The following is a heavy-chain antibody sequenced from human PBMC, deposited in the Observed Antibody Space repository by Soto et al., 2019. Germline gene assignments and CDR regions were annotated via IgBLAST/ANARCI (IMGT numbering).Heavy chain of an antibody. CDR1: GFSLSTSGMF. CDR2: IDWDDDK. D-gene: IGHD2-2*01. V-gene: IGHV2-70*11. Sequence: SGPTLVNPTQTLTLTCTFSGFSLSTSGMFVSWIRQPPGKALEWPARIDWDDDKYYSTSLKTRLTISKDTSKNQVVLTMTNMDPVDTATYYCARTSLKYQLRHYYYVDVWGKGTTVTVSS. J-gene: IGHJ6*03. CDR3: ARTSLKYQLRHYYYVDV.